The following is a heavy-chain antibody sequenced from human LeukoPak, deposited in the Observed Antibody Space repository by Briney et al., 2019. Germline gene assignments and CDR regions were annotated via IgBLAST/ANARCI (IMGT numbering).Heavy chain of an antibody. Sequence: GGCLRLSCAASGFTFSDYYMSWIRQAPGRGLEWVSYISTSVTYTEYADSVKGRFTISRDNAKNSLYLQMNSLRAEDTAVYYCAREGRSGSYLGRFDPWGQGTLVTVSS. CDR3: AREGRSGSYLGRFDP. CDR1: GFTFSDYY. J-gene: IGHJ5*02. CDR2: ISTSVTYT. V-gene: IGHV3-11*05. D-gene: IGHD1-26*01.